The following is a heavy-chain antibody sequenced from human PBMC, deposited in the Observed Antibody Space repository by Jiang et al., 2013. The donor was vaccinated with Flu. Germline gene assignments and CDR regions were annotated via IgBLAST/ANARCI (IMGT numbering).Heavy chain of an antibody. V-gene: IGHV3-23*01. D-gene: IGHD2-15*01. J-gene: IGHJ4*02. CDR3: AKWGAGAEGYCSGGSCYQGGY. Sequence: GRFTISRDNSKNTLYLQMNSLRAEDTAVYYCAKWGAGAEGYCSGGSCYQGGYWGQGTLVTVSS.